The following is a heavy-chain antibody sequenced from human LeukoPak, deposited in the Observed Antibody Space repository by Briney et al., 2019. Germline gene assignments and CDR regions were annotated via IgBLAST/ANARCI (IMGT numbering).Heavy chain of an antibody. V-gene: IGHV3-30*02. CDR1: GFTFSSYG. D-gene: IGHD4-17*01. J-gene: IGHJ3*02. Sequence: GGSLRLSCAASGFTFSSYGMHWVRQAPGKGLEWVAFIRYDGSNKYYADSVKGRFTISRDNSKNTLYLQMNRLRAEDTAVYYCTITYGDYVLGGAFDIWGQGTMVTVSS. CDR3: TITYGDYVLGGAFDI. CDR2: IRYDGSNK.